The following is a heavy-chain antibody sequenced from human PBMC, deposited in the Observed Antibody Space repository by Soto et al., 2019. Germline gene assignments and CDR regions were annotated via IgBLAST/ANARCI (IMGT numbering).Heavy chain of an antibody. Sequence: PGGSLRLSCAASGFTFSSYGMHWVRQAPGKGLEWVAVIWYDGNNEYYADSVKGRFTISRDNSNNTLYVQMTSLRAEDTAVYYCARGLHSLFDYWGQGTLVTVSS. J-gene: IGHJ4*02. V-gene: IGHV3-33*01. CDR2: IWYDGNNE. CDR1: GFTFSSYG. D-gene: IGHD2-21*01. CDR3: ARGLHSLFDY.